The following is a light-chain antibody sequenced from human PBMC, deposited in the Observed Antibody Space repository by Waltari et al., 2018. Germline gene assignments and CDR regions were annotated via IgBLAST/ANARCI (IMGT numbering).Light chain of an antibody. J-gene: IGKJ1*01. V-gene: IGKV3-20*01. CDR1: QSISRY. Sequence: LTQSPGTLSLSPGERATLSCRDSQSISRYLAWYQQKLGQAPRLLIYGASTRAAGITGRFSGSGCGTDFSLTISGLEPEDSAVYYCQHHFRLPATFGQGTKVEIK. CDR2: GAS. CDR3: QHHFRLPAT.